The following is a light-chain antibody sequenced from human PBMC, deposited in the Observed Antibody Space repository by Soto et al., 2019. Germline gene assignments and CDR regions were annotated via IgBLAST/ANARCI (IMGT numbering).Light chain of an antibody. J-gene: IGLJ1*01. CDR2: QDS. CDR3: QAWDSSPAYV. Sequence: SYELTQPPSVSVSPGQTAIITCSGDKLGDKYACWYQQKPGQSPVLVIYQDSKRHSGIPERFSGSNSGNTATLTSSGTQDMDEADYYCQAWDSSPAYVFVTGTKLTVL. V-gene: IGLV3-1*01. CDR1: KLGDKY.